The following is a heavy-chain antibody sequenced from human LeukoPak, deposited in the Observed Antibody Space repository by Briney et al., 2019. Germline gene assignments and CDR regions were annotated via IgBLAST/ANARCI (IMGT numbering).Heavy chain of an antibody. Sequence: GESLKISCKGSGYSFTSYWIAWVRQMPGKGLEWMGIIYPGDSDTRYSPSLQGQVTISADKSISTAYLQWSSLKASDTAMYYCARQGYDSSGYYYDFQHWGQGTLVTVSS. V-gene: IGHV5-51*01. CDR3: ARQGYDSSGYYYDFQH. CDR1: GYSFTSYW. J-gene: IGHJ1*01. D-gene: IGHD3-22*01. CDR2: IYPGDSDT.